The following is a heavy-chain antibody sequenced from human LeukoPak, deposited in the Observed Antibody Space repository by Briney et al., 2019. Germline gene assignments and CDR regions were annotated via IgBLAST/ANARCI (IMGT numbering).Heavy chain of an antibody. V-gene: IGHV4-59*01. CDR1: GRSISSYY. D-gene: IGHD1-1*01. Sequence: PSETLSLTCTVSGRSISSYYWIWIRQPPGKGLVWLGYIYYSGSTNYNPSLKSRVTISVDTSKNQFSLKLSSVTAADTAVYYCARGHGIHYYYYYMDVWGKGTTVTVSS. CDR3: ARGHGIHYYYYYMDV. CDR2: IYYSGST. J-gene: IGHJ6*03.